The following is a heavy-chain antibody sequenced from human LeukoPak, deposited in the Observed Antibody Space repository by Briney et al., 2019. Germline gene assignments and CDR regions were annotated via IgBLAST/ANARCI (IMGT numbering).Heavy chain of an antibody. D-gene: IGHD3-10*02. CDR2: IWYDGSNE. J-gene: IGHJ3*01. CDR1: GFSFSSSG. CDR3: AREISMFVNAFDL. V-gene: IGHV3-33*01. Sequence: GRSLRLSCAASGFSFSSSGMHWVRQAPGKGLEGVAVIWYDGSNEYYADSVKGRFTISRDNSKNTLHLQMNSLRVEDTSVYYCAREISMFVNAFDLWGQGTLVAVSS.